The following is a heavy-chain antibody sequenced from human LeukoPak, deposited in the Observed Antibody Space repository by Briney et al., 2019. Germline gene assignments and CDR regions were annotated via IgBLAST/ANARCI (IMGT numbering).Heavy chain of an antibody. CDR2: VSSSTYT. CDR1: GFTFSDYY. V-gene: IGHV3-11*05. D-gene: IGHD1-26*01. J-gene: IGHJ4*02. Sequence: GGSLRLSCAASGFTFSDYYMSWIRQAPGKGLEWISYVSSSTYTNYADSVKGRFTISRDNAKNSMYLQMNSLRAEDTAVYYCTTDMRWEFAVDYWGQGTLVTVSS. CDR3: TTDMRWEFAVDY.